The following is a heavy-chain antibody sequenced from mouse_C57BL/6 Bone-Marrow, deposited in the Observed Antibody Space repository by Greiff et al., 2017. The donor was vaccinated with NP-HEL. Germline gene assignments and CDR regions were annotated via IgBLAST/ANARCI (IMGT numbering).Heavy chain of an antibody. CDR3: TRSIAYYGSSLYWYFDV. J-gene: IGHJ1*03. Sequence: SGAELVRPGASVTLSCKASGYTFTDYEMHWVKQTPVHGLEWIGAIDPETGGTAYNQKFKGKAILTADKSSSTAYMELRSLTSEDSAVYYCTRSIAYYGSSLYWYFDVWGTGTTVTVSS. CDR2: IDPETGGT. V-gene: IGHV1-15*01. CDR1: GYTFTDYE. D-gene: IGHD1-1*01.